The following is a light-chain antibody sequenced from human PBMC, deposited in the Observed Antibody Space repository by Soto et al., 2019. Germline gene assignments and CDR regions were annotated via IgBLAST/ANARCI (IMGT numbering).Light chain of an antibody. CDR2: AAS. V-gene: IGKV3-15*01. J-gene: IGKJ2*01. CDR1: QSVTSN. CDR3: QQYNNGPPDT. Sequence: EIVLTQSPATLSVSPGERATLSSRASQSVTSNLAWYQQKPGQAPWLLIYAASARATGIPTRFSGSGSGTEFTLTISSLQSEDFAVYYCQQYNNGPPDTFGQGTKLEIK.